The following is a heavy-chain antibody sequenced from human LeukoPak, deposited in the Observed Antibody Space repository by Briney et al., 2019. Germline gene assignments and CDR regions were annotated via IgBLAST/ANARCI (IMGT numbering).Heavy chain of an antibody. D-gene: IGHD2-8*01. J-gene: IGHJ3*02. CDR3: AKDSWYGNGVYDAFDI. Sequence: GGSLRLSCAASGFTFSSYAMSWVRQFPGKGLEWVSVISIGGGETYYADSMKGRFTISRDNSKNTLHLQMNSLRAEDTAVYYCAKDSWYGNGVYDAFDIWGQGTMVTVSS. CDR2: ISIGGGET. V-gene: IGHV3-23*01. CDR1: GFTFSSYA.